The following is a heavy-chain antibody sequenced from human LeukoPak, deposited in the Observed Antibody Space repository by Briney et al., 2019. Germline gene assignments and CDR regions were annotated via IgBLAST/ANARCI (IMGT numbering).Heavy chain of an antibody. J-gene: IGHJ4*02. V-gene: IGHV4-30-4*07. CDR2: IYDSGNT. D-gene: IGHD3-16*01. Sequence: SQTLSLTCAVSGGPISNGDYSWSWLRQPPGKGLEWIGNIYDSGNTYYTPSLKSRVTISLDTSKNQFSLKLSSVTAADTAVYYCAIMTTGPFDYWGQGTLVTVSS. CDR1: GGPISNGDYS. CDR3: AIMTTGPFDY.